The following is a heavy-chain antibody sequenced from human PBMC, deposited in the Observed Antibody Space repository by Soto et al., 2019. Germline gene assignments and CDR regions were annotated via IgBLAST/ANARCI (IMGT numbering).Heavy chain of an antibody. CDR3: AREVVPDYYDSSGYDWFDP. J-gene: IGHJ5*02. Sequence: PGGSLRLSCAASGFTFSSYAMHWVRQAPGKGLEWVAVISYDGSNKYYADSVKGRFTISRDNSKNTLYLQMNSLRAEDTAVYYCAREVVPDYYDSSGYDWFDPWGQGTLLTVSS. CDR1: GFTFSSYA. V-gene: IGHV3-30-3*01. CDR2: ISYDGSNK. D-gene: IGHD3-22*01.